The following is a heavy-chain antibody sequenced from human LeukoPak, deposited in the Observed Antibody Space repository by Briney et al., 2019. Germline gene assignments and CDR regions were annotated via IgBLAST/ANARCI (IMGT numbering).Heavy chain of an antibody. CDR3: ARYYDFWSGPLDY. V-gene: IGHV1-8*01. J-gene: IGHJ4*02. CDR1: GYTFTSYD. Sequence: ASVKVSCKASGYTFTSYDINWVRQATGQGLECMGWMNPNSGNTGYAQKFQGRVTMTRNTSISTAYMELSSLRSEDTAVYYCARYYDFWSGPLDYWGQRTLVTVSS. CDR2: MNPNSGNT. D-gene: IGHD3-3*01.